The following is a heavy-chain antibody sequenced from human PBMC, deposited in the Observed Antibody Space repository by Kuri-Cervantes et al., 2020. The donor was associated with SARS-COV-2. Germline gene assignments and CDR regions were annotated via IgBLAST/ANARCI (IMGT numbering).Heavy chain of an antibody. CDR2: IDPSDSYT. J-gene: IGHJ4*02. CDR3: ARRVGYYFDY. CDR1: GYSFTSYW. D-gene: IGHD2-15*01. Sequence: GGSLRLSCKGSGYSFTSYWISWVRQMPGKGLEWMGRIDPSDSYTNYSPSFQGHVTISADKSISTAYLQWSSLKASDTAMYHCARRVGYYFDYWGQGTLVTVSS. V-gene: IGHV5-10-1*01.